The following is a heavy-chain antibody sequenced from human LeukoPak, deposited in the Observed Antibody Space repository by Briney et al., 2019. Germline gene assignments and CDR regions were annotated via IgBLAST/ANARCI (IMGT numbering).Heavy chain of an antibody. Sequence: SQTLSLTCTVSGGSISSGSYYWSWIRQPAGKGLEWIGRIYTSGSTNYNPSLKSRVTISVNTSKNQFSLNLSSVTAADTAVYYCARQYSNNWYDDRGWFDPWGQGTLVTVSS. CDR2: IYTSGST. CDR1: GGSISSGSYY. V-gene: IGHV4-61*02. J-gene: IGHJ5*02. D-gene: IGHD6-13*01. CDR3: ARQYSNNWYDDRGWFDP.